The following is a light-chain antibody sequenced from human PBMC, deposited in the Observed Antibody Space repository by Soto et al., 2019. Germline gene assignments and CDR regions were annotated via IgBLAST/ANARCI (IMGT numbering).Light chain of an antibody. Sequence: AIRMTQSPSSLSASTGDRVTITCRASQGISSYLAWYQQKPGKAPKLLIYAASTLQSGVPSRFSGSGSGTDFTLTISCLQAEDFATYYCQHYSSYPLTFGGWTKVEIK. CDR2: AAS. CDR1: QGISSY. J-gene: IGKJ4*01. V-gene: IGKV1-8*01. CDR3: QHYSSYPLT.